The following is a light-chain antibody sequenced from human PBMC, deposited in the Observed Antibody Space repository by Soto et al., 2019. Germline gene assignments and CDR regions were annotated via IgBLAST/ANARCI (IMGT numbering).Light chain of an antibody. J-gene: IGKJ5*01. Sequence: ELVLSRSAAPLYLSPGERATLSFRASQSVRSYLAWYQQKPGQAPRLLIYDASNRATGIPARFSGSGSGTDFTLTISSLEPEDFAVYYCQQHNNWITFGQGTLLAMK. CDR3: QQHNNWIT. CDR2: DAS. V-gene: IGKV3-11*01. CDR1: QSVRSY.